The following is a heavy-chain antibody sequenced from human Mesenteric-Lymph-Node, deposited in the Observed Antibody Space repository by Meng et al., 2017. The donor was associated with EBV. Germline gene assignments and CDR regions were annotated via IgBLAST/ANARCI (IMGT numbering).Heavy chain of an antibody. J-gene: IGHJ4*02. CDR3: ARLGNGH. CDR2: INHSGTT. Sequence: QVPAPQWGSGMLQPSETLSLTCAVYGESFSCYYWSWIRQPPGKGLEWIGEINHSGTTNYNPSLESRVTISVDTSKNQLSLKLTSLTAADTAVYYCARLGNGHWGQGTLVTVSS. CDR1: GESFSCYY. V-gene: IGHV4-34*01.